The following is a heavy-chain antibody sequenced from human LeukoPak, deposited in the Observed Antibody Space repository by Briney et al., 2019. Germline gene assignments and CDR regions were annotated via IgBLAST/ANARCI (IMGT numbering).Heavy chain of an antibody. CDR2: IYYSGST. J-gene: IGHJ4*02. CDR3: ARSCSSGWYAVY. Sequence: SETLSLTCTVSGGSISSSSYYWGWIRQPPGKGLEWIGSIYYSGSTYYNPSLKSRVTISVDTSKNQFSLKLSSVTAADTAVYYCARSCSSGWYAVYWGQGTLVTVSS. D-gene: IGHD6-19*01. CDR1: GGSISSSSYY. V-gene: IGHV4-39*01.